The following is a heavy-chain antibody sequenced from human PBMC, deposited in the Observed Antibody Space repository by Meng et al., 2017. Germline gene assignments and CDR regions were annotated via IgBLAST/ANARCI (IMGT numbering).Heavy chain of an antibody. CDR2: IYPGDSDT. CDR1: GYSFTSYW. D-gene: IGHD6-19*01. J-gene: IGHJ3*02. Sequence: GESLKISCKGSGYSFTSYWIGWVRQMPGKGLEWMGIIYPGDSDTRYSPSFQGQVTISADKSISTAYLQWSSLKASDTAMYYCASGGSSGWYQDAFDIWGQGTKVTVSS. CDR3: ASGGSSGWYQDAFDI. V-gene: IGHV5-51*01.